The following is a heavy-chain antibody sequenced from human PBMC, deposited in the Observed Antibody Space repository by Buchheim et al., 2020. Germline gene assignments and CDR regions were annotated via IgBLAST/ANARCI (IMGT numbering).Heavy chain of an antibody. CDR1: GFTFSSHA. Sequence: QVQLVESGGGVVQPGRSLRLSCAASGFTFSSHAMHWVRQAPGKGLEWVAVISYDGSNKYYADSVKGRFTISRDNSQNTLYLQMNSLRAEDTAVYYCARDQGKGVAGTNYYYYGMDVWGQGT. D-gene: IGHD6-19*01. J-gene: IGHJ6*02. CDR3: ARDQGKGVAGTNYYYYGMDV. CDR2: ISYDGSNK. V-gene: IGHV3-30*04.